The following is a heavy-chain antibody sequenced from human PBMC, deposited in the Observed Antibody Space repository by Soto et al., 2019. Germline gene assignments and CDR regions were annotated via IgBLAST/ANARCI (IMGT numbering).Heavy chain of an antibody. CDR1: GFTFSSYA. J-gene: IGHJ6*02. V-gene: IGHV3-23*01. Sequence: GGSLRLSCAASGFTFSSYAMSWVRQAPGKGLEWVSAISGSGGSTYYADSVKGRFTISRDNSKNTLYLQMNSLRAEDTAVYYCAKDTSSSGWLKDYYYYGMDVWGQGTTVTVSS. D-gene: IGHD6-19*01. CDR3: AKDTSSSGWLKDYYYYGMDV. CDR2: ISGSGGST.